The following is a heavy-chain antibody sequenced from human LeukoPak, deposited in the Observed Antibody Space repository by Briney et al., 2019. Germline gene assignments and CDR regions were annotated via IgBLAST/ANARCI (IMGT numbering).Heavy chain of an antibody. CDR1: GGSFIDYF. CDR2: INHSGST. Sequence: SETLSLTCGVYGGSFIDYFWTWIRQPPGKGLEWIGEINHSGSTNYNPSLKSRVTMSVDTSKNQFSLKLSSVTAADTAVYYCARVAGYSYGTHDYWGQGTLVTVSS. J-gene: IGHJ4*02. D-gene: IGHD5-18*01. V-gene: IGHV4-34*01. CDR3: ARVAGYSYGTHDY.